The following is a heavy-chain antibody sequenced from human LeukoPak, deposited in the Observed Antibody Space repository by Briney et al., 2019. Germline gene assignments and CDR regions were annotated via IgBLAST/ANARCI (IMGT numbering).Heavy chain of an antibody. D-gene: IGHD1-26*01. V-gene: IGHV4-4*07. CDR2: IYTSGST. CDR3: AQDSGSYYLALDY. CDR1: GCSISSYY. Sequence: PSETLCLTCAVSGCSISSYYWSWIRQPAGKGLEWIGRIYTSGSTNYNPSLKSRVTMSVDTSKNQFSLKLSSVTAADTAVYYCAQDSGSYYLALDYWGQGTLVTVSS. J-gene: IGHJ4*02.